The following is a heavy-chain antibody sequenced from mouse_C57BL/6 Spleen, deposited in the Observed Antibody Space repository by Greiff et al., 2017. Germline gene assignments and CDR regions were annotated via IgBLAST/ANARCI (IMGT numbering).Heavy chain of an antibody. CDR3: ARGGSGYVRDYAMDY. CDR2: IYPGSGST. D-gene: IGHD3-2*02. J-gene: IGHJ4*01. V-gene: IGHV1-55*01. CDR1: GYTFTSYW. Sequence: VQLQQPGAELVKPGASVKMSCKASGYTFTSYWITWVKQRPGQGLEWIGDIYPGSGSTNYNEKFKSKATLTVDTSSSTAYMQLSSLTSEDSAVYYCARGGSGYVRDYAMDYWGQGTSVTVAS.